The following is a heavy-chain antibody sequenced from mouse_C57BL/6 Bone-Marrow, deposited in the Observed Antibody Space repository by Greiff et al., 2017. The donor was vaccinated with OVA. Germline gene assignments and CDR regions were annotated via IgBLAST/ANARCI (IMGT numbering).Heavy chain of an antibody. CDR1: GYTFTSYG. Sequence: QVQLQQSGAELARPGASVKLSCKASGYTFTSYGISWVKQRTGQGLEWIGEIYPRSGNTYYNEKFKGKATLTADKSSTTAYMTLRSVTSEDAAVYFCAIPSITTVVAYYFDYWGQGTTLTVSS. CDR3: AIPSITTVVAYYFDY. V-gene: IGHV1-81*01. CDR2: IYPRSGNT. D-gene: IGHD1-1*01. J-gene: IGHJ2*01.